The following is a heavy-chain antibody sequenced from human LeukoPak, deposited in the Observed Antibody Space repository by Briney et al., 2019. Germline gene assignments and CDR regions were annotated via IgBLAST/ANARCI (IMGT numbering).Heavy chain of an antibody. CDR2: IYSAGDS. D-gene: IGHD2-8*02. J-gene: IGHJ4*02. V-gene: IGHV3-53*01. Sequence: PGGSLRLSCVVSGFIISYNYMSWVRQAPGKGLEWVSVIYSAGDSYYGDAVKGRFIISKDNSKNTVYLQMNRLRPEDTAVYYCASHYCSAGSCYFDGWGQGTLVTVSS. CDR1: GFIISYNY. CDR3: ASHYCSAGSCYFDG.